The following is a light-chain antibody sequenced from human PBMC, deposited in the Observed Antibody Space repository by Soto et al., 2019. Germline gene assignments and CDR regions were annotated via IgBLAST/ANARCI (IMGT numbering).Light chain of an antibody. J-gene: IGKJ2*03. CDR2: KAS. V-gene: IGKV1-5*03. Sequence: DIPMTQSPSTLSASVGDRVTITCRASHSISDWLAWFQQKPGKAPKLLIFKASFLEIGVPSRFSGTGSGTAFTLTISSLQPDDFATYYCQHYNSTSMYSFGQGTKLEIK. CDR1: HSISDW. CDR3: QHYNSTSMYS.